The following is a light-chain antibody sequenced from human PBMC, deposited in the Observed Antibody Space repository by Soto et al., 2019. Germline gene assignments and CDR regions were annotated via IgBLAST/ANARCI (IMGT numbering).Light chain of an antibody. Sequence: EIVLTKSPATLSVSPGERATLSCRASQSVSSNLAWYQQKPGQAPRLLIYGASTRATDIPARFSGSGSGTEFTLTISSLQSEDFAVYYCQQYNNWPRTFGQGTKVDIK. CDR1: QSVSSN. V-gene: IGKV3-15*01. CDR2: GAS. J-gene: IGKJ1*01. CDR3: QQYNNWPRT.